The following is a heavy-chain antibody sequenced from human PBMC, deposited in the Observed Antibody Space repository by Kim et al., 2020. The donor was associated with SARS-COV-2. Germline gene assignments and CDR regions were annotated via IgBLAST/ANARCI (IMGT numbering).Heavy chain of an antibody. CDR3: ARGSGSTVTTVYYYYYGMDV. CDR2: INAGNGNT. J-gene: IGHJ6*02. D-gene: IGHD4-17*01. Sequence: ASVKVSCKASGYTFTSYAMHWVRQAPGQRLEWMGWINAGNGNTKYSQKFQGRVTITRDTSASTAYMELSSLRSEDTAVYYCARGSGSTVTTVYYYYYGMDVWGQGTTVTVSS. V-gene: IGHV1-3*01. CDR1: GYTFTSYA.